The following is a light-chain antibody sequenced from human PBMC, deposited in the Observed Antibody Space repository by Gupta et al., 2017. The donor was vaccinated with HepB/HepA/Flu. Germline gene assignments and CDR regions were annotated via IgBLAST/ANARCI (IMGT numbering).Light chain of an antibody. CDR3: QTWGTGIHV. CDR2: LNSDGSH. CDR1: SGHTNYA. Sequence: QLVLTQSPSASASLGASVKLTCTLSSGHTNYAIAWHQQQPEKGPRFLMKLNSDGSHNKADGIPDRFSGSSSGAERYLTTSRLQSEDEADYYCQTWGTGIHVFGGGTKLTVL. V-gene: IGLV4-69*01. J-gene: IGLJ2*01.